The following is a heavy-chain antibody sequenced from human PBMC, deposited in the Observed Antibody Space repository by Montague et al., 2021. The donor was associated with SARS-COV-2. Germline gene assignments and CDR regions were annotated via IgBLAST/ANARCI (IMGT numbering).Heavy chain of an antibody. CDR2: INYSGST. V-gene: IGHV4-34*01. CDR3: ARGLHEALDY. Sequence: SETLSLTCAVYGGSFSGYNWSWIRQPPGKGLEGIGEINYSGSTNYNPSLKSRVTILVDTSKNQLSLRPGSVTAADTAVYYCARGLHEALDYWGQGTLVTVSS. J-gene: IGHJ4*01. CDR1: GGSFSGYN.